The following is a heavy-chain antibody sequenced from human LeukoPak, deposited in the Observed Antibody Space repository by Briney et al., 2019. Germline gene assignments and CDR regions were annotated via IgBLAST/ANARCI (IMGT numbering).Heavy chain of an antibody. V-gene: IGHV3-21*01. CDR1: GFILTTYW. Sequence: GGSLRLSCAASGFILTTYWMSWVRQAPGKGLEWVSSISSSSSYIYYADSVKGRFTISRDNAKNSLYLQMNSLRAEDTAVYYCARHSSSWSFDYWGQGTLVTVSS. CDR3: ARHSSSWSFDY. D-gene: IGHD6-13*01. CDR2: ISSSSSYI. J-gene: IGHJ4*02.